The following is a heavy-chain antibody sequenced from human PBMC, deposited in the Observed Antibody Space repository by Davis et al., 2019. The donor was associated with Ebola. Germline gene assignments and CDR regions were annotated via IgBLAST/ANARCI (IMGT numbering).Heavy chain of an antibody. Sequence: LKISCAASGFTVGDHYMSWVRQSPGKGLEWVSSMFSGGRTFYADSVKGRFTISRDTSENTLHLQMNSLRGEDTAVYYCADVEAGPDYWGQGTLVTVSS. D-gene: IGHD6-19*01. CDR3: ADVEAGPDY. V-gene: IGHV3-66*01. J-gene: IGHJ4*02. CDR1: GFTVGDHY. CDR2: MFSGGRT.